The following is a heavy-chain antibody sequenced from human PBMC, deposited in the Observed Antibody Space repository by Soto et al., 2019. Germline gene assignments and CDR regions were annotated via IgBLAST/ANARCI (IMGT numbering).Heavy chain of an antibody. Sequence: SETLSLTCTVSGGSISSYYWSWIRQPPGKGLEWIGYIYYSGSTNYNPSLKSRVTISVDTSKNQFSLKLGSVTAADTAVYYCARTVVPAAMPAVPRRDYYYYYYMDVWGKGTTVTVSS. V-gene: IGHV4-59*01. CDR3: ARTVVPAAMPAVPRRDYYYYYYMDV. D-gene: IGHD2-2*01. J-gene: IGHJ6*03. CDR1: GGSISSYY. CDR2: IYYSGST.